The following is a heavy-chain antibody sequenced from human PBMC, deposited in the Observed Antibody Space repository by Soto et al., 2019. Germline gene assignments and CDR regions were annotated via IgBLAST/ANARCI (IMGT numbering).Heavy chain of an antibody. Sequence: SDTLALTCAVSGGAISSGGYSWGWILQPPGKGLEGIGYIYHSGSTYYNPSLKSRVTISVDRSKNQFSLKLSSVPAADTAVYYCARGNCLLRYCFDPWGQGTLITVSS. D-gene: IGHD3-9*01. CDR2: IYHSGST. CDR1: GGAISSGGYS. J-gene: IGHJ5*02. CDR3: ARGNCLLRYCFDP. V-gene: IGHV4-30-2*01.